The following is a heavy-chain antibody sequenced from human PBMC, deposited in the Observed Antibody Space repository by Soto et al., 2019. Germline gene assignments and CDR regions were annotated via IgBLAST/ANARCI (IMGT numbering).Heavy chain of an antibody. CDR2: IYHRGGT. CDR1: GGSISSGGYY. D-gene: IGHD2-8*01. J-gene: IGHJ6*02. CDR3: ARAPVRMMNALRYYYGLDV. Sequence: QVQLQESGPGLVKPSETLSFTCNVSGGSISSGGYYWSWIRQLPGKGLEWIGYIYHRGGTYYNPALKRRITISVDTSKNQFSLKMTSVTAADTAVYFGARAPVRMMNALRYYYGLDVWGQGTTVTVSS. V-gene: IGHV4-31*02.